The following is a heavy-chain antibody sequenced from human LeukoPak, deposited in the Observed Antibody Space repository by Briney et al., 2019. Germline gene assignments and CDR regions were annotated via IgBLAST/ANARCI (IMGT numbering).Heavy chain of an antibody. V-gene: IGHV3-23*01. CDR2: IFPSGDEI. J-gene: IGHJ4*02. Sequence: PGGSLRLSCAASGFTFSTFAMIWVRQPPGKGLEWVSSIFPSGDEIHYADSVRGRFTIFRDNSKSTLSLQMNSLRAEDTAIYYCSWLSEMFRGRQVICYFDYWGQGTLVTVSS. CDR1: GFTFSTFA. D-gene: IGHD3-10*01. CDR3: SWLSEMFRGRQVICYFDY.